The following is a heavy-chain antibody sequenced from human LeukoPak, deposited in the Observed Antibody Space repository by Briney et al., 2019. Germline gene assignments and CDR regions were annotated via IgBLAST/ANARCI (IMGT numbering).Heavy chain of an antibody. V-gene: IGHV1-2*02. CDR3: ARDHGSGIAPDY. J-gene: IGHJ4*02. CDR2: INLNSGGT. CDR1: GYTFTGYY. D-gene: IGHD3-10*01. Sequence: SVKVSCKASGYTFTGYYMHWVRQAPGQGLEWMGWINLNSGGTNYAQKFQGRVTMTRDTSISTAYMELSRLRSDDTAVYYCARDHGSGIAPDYWGQGTLVTVSS.